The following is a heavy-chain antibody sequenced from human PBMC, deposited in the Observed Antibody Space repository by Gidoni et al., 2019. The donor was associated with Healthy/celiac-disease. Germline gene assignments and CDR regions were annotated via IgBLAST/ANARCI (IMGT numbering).Heavy chain of an antibody. CDR1: GFTFSSHS. J-gene: IGHJ4*02. V-gene: IGHV3-48*02. CDR2: ISSSSSTI. D-gene: IGHD2-15*01. Sequence: EVQLVESGGGLVQPGGSLRLSCAASGFTFSSHSMNWVRQAPGKGLEWVSYISSSSSTIYYADSVKGRFTISTDNAKNSLYLQMNSLRDEDTAVYYCARLPFPYCSGGSCPDYWGQGTLVTVSS. CDR3: ARLPFPYCSGGSCPDY.